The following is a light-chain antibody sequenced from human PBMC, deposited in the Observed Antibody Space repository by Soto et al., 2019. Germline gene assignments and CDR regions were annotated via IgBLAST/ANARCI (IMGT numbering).Light chain of an antibody. V-gene: IGKV1-6*01. CDR1: QGIGNA. CDR3: LQDINSPWT. J-gene: IGKJ1*01. Sequence: AIQMTQSPSSLSASVGDRVTISCRASQGIGNALGWYQQKPGKPPKVLIYGASNLQSGVPPRFSGIGSATDFPPAINSLQPEDSPTYYFLQDINSPWTFAKGPKVEIK. CDR2: GAS.